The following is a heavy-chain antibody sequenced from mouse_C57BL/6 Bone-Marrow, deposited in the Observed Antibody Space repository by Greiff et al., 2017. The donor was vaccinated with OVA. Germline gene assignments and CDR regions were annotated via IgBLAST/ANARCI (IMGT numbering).Heavy chain of an antibody. CDR3: ARFYYYGSSYPDY. CDR1: VYTFTDYY. D-gene: IGHD1-1*01. V-gene: IGHV1-19*01. J-gene: IGHJ2*01. Sequence: VQLQQSGPVLVKPGASVKMSCKASVYTFTDYYMNWVKQSHGKSLEWIGVINPYNGGTSYNQKFKGKATLTVDKSSSTAYMELNSLTSEDSAVYYCARFYYYGSSYPDYWGQGTTLTVSS. CDR2: INPYNGGT.